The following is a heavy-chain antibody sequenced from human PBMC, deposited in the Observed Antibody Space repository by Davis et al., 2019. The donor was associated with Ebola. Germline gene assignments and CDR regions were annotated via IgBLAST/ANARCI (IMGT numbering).Heavy chain of an antibody. V-gene: IGHV1-8*01. Sequence: ASVKVSCKASGYTFTSYDINWVRQATGQGLEWMGWMNPNSGNTGYAQKFQGRVTITADESTSTAYMELSSLRSEDTAVYYCARERHDYGGIIRFDPWGQGTLVTVSS. D-gene: IGHD4-17*01. CDR2: MNPNSGNT. CDR3: ARERHDYGGIIRFDP. J-gene: IGHJ5*02. CDR1: GYTFTSYD.